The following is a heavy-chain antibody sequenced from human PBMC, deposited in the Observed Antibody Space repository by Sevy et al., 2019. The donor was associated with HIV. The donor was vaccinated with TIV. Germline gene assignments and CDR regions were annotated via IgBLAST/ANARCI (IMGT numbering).Heavy chain of an antibody. D-gene: IGHD6-13*01. Sequence: GGSLRLSCTASVFTFSSYAMHWVRQAPGKGLEWVAVISYDGSNKYYADSVKGRFTISRDNSKNTLYLQMNSLRAEDTAVYYCARDRGSSSWYSGASYYYYYGMDVWGQGTTVTVSS. J-gene: IGHJ6*02. CDR3: ARDRGSSSWYSGASYYYYYGMDV. CDR1: VFTFSSYA. V-gene: IGHV3-30-3*01. CDR2: ISYDGSNK.